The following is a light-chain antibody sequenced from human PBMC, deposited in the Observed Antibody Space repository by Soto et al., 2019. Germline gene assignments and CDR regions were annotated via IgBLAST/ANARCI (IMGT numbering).Light chain of an antibody. J-gene: IGLJ3*02. CDR1: TSNIGSNY. V-gene: IGLV1-47*01. CDR3: AAWDDSLSGQV. Sequence: QAVVTQPPSASATPGQRVTISCSGSTSNIGSNYVYWYQQLPGTAPKLLIYKNNQRPSGVPDRFSGSKSGTSASLAISGLRSGDEADYYCAAWDDSLSGQVFGGGTQLTVL. CDR2: KNN.